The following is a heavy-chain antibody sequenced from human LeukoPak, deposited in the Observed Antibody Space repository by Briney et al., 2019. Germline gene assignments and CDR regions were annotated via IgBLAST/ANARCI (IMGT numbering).Heavy chain of an antibody. J-gene: IGHJ4*02. V-gene: IGHV3-33*01. D-gene: IGHD1-14*01. CDR3: TRYNNDHFDY. CDR1: GFTFGGYG. Sequence: GGTLRLSCAGSGFTFGGYGMHWFRQTPGKGLEWVAVIAYDGSRAFYADSVKGRFTISRDNSKNTMSVQMDDLRAEDTAVYYCTRYNNDHFDYWGQGTLVTVSS. CDR2: IAYDGSRA.